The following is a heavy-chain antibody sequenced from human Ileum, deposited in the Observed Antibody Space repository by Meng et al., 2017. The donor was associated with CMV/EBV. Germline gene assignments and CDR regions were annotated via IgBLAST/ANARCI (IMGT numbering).Heavy chain of an antibody. Sequence: CAASGFNFSGHWMHWVRQAPGKGLVWVSRINADGSSINYADSVKGRFTISRDNAKNTLYLQMSSLSTEDTAVYYCTRGVNAAYGLFDYWGQGALVTVSS. CDR2: INADGSSI. D-gene: IGHD4-17*01. V-gene: IGHV3-74*01. CDR3: TRGVNAAYGLFDY. J-gene: IGHJ4*02. CDR1: GFNFSGHW.